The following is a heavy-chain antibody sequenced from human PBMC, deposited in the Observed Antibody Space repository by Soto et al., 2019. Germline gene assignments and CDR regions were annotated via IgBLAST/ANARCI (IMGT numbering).Heavy chain of an antibody. CDR2: ITTTGDRT. V-gene: IGHV3-23*01. CDR1: GFTFSSYS. CDR3: ATMNGYFEY. Sequence: PWGSLRLSCAASGFTFSSYSMSWVRQTPGKGLEWVAAITTTGDRTYYADSVTVRFTVSRNNSKKTNYLQMTSLRAEDTAMYYCATMNGYFEYWGQGTPVTVSS. D-gene: IGHD3-22*01. J-gene: IGHJ4*02.